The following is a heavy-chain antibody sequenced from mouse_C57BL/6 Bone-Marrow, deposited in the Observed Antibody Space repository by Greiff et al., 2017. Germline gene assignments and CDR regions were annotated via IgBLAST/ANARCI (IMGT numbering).Heavy chain of an antibody. Sequence: QVQLQQPGAELVRPGSSVKLSCKASGYTFTSYWMDWVKQRPGQGLEWIGNIYPSDSETHYNQKFKDKATLTVDKSSSTAYMQLSSLTSEDSAVDYCAMVNWPLFAYWGQGTLVTVSA. CDR2: IYPSDSET. V-gene: IGHV1-61*01. CDR3: AMVNWPLFAY. D-gene: IGHD2-13*01. CDR1: GYTFTSYW. J-gene: IGHJ3*01.